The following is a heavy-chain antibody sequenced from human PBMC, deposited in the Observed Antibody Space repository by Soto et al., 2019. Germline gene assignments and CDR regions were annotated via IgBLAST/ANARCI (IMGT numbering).Heavy chain of an antibody. V-gene: IGHV1-18*01. J-gene: IGHJ5*02. CDR1: GYTFTSYG. Sequence: SVKVSCKASGYTFTSYGISWVRQAPGQGLEWMGWISAYNGNTNYAQKLQGRVTMTTDTSTSTAYMELRSLRSDDTAVYYCARDDNWNFKVNWFDPWGQGTLVTVS. D-gene: IGHD1-7*01. CDR2: ISAYNGNT. CDR3: ARDDNWNFKVNWFDP.